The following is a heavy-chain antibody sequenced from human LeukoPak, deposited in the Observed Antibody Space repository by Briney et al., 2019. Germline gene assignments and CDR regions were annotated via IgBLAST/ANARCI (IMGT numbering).Heavy chain of an antibody. Sequence: GGSLRLSCSASGFTFSNFVMHWVRQAPGKGLEWVAVISSDGSNKYYADSVKGRFTISRDNSKNTLSLQMNSLRTEDTAVFYCAKGSGGSGSFYNHFDCWGQGTLVTVSS. CDR2: ISSDGSNK. CDR3: AKGSGGSGSFYNHFDC. J-gene: IGHJ4*02. CDR1: GFTFSNFV. V-gene: IGHV3-30*18. D-gene: IGHD3-10*01.